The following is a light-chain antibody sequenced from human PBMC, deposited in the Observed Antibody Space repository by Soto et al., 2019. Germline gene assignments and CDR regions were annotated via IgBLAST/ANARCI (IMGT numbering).Light chain of an antibody. J-gene: IGKJ5*01. V-gene: IGKV3-15*01. CDR3: QQYNNWPPIT. Sequence: EIVLTQSPGTLSLSPGERATLSCRASQSVSSSYLAWYQQKPGQAPRLLIYGASTRATGIPARISGSGSGTKFTLTISCLQSEDLAVYYCQQYNNWPPITFGQGTRLEIK. CDR2: GAS. CDR1: QSVSSSY.